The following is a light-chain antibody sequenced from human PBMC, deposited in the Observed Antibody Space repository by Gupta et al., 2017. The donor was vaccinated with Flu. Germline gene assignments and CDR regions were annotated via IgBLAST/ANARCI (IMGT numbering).Light chain of an antibody. Sequence: GENNIESKRVHWYQQKPRQAPVLVVYDDNGRPAGLPERFSGSNSGNTATLTISRVEAGDEAGYYCQVWDSSSELIFGGGAKLTVL. V-gene: IGLV3-21*02. CDR2: DDN. CDR1: NIESKR. J-gene: IGLJ2*01. CDR3: QVWDSSSELI.